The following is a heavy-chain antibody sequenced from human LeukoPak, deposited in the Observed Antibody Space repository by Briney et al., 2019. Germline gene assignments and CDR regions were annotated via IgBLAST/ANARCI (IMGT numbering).Heavy chain of an antibody. CDR2: IYYSGST. Sequence: SETLSLTCTVSGGSISSSSYYWGWIRQPPGKGLEWTGTIYYSGSTYYNPSLKSRVTISVDTSKNHFSLKLSSVTAADTAVYYCARQAGGYVHSDYWGQGTLVTVSS. V-gene: IGHV4-39*01. CDR3: ARQAGGYVHSDY. D-gene: IGHD5-12*01. J-gene: IGHJ4*02. CDR1: GGSISSSSYY.